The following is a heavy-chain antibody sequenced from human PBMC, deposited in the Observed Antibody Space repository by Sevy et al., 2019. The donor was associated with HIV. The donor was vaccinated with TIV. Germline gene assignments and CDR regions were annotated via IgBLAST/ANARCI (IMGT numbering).Heavy chain of an antibody. J-gene: IGHJ4*02. D-gene: IGHD3-16*02. CDR3: ARAWVIQYYFDY. Sequence: GGSLRLSCAASGFTFSSYAMHWVRQAPGKGLEWVAVISYGGSNKYYADSVKGRFTISRDNSKNTLYLQMNSLRAEDTAVYYCARAWVIQYYFDYWGQGTLVTVSS. V-gene: IGHV3-30*04. CDR1: GFTFSSYA. CDR2: ISYGGSNK.